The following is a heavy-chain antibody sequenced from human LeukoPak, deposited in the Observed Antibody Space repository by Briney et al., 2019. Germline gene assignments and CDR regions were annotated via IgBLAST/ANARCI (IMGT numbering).Heavy chain of an antibody. V-gene: IGHV3-30*04. CDR1: GFTFSTYA. CDR2: ISYDGSKK. J-gene: IGHJ6*02. CDR3: ARGGIQLYDDYYGMDV. D-gene: IGHD1-1*01. Sequence: PGRSLRLSYAASGFTFSTYAMHWVRQAPGKGLEWVALISYDGSKKYYADSVKGRFTISRDNSKNTLYLQMNSLRAEDTAVSYCARGGIQLYDDYYGMDVWGQGTTVTVSS.